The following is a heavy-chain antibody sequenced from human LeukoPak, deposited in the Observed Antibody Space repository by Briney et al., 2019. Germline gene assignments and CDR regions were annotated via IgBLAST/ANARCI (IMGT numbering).Heavy chain of an antibody. D-gene: IGHD2/OR15-2a*01. V-gene: IGHV3-74*01. CDR1: GFTISSYA. CDR3: VSFYETY. J-gene: IGHJ4*02. Sequence: GGSLRLSCAASGFTISSYAMSWVRQAPGKGLVWVSHINSDGSWTSYADSVKGRFTISKDNAKNTVYLQMNNLRAEDTAVYYCVSFYETYWGRGTLVTVSS. CDR2: INSDGSWT.